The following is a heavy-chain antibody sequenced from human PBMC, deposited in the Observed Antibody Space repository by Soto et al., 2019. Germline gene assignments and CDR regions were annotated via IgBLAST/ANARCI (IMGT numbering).Heavy chain of an antibody. V-gene: IGHV4-39*01. D-gene: IGHD6-19*01. J-gene: IGHJ4*02. Sequence: PSETLSLTCTVSGCSVSSGRFYWGWVRQPPGKGLEWLGSIPYSGNTYYNPSLQSRVTMSVDMSKNQFSLKLTSVTAADTAVYFCARSNAAQTVAGFDSWGQGTLVTVSS. CDR1: GCSVSSGRFY. CDR2: IPYSGNT. CDR3: ARSNAAQTVAGFDS.